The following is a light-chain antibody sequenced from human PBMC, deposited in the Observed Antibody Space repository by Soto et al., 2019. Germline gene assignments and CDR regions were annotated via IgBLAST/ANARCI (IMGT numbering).Light chain of an antibody. V-gene: IGLV2-14*01. CDR2: EVT. Sequence: QSVLTQPASVSGSPGQSIAISCTGTRSDVGAYTYVSWYQQHPGKAPKLMISEVTNRPSGVSDRFSGAKSGNTASLTISGLQAEVEADYYCSSFTSRFTFVFGTGTKVTVL. CDR3: SSFTSRFTFV. J-gene: IGLJ1*01. CDR1: RSDVGAYTY.